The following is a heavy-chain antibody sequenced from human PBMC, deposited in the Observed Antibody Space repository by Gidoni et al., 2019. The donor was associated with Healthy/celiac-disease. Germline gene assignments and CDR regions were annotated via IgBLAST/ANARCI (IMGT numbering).Heavy chain of an antibody. V-gene: IGHV4-39*01. D-gene: IGHD1-1*01. Sequence: QLQLQESGPGLVKPSETLSLTCTVSVVSISSISYYWGWIRQPPGKWLEWIGSIYCSGGTYYNPSLKSRVTISVETSKNQCSLKLISVTAADTAVYYCARQGEMATSGLGIRFDYWGQGTLVTVSS. CDR2: IYCSGGT. CDR1: VVSISSISYY. J-gene: IGHJ4*02. CDR3: ARQGEMATSGLGIRFDY.